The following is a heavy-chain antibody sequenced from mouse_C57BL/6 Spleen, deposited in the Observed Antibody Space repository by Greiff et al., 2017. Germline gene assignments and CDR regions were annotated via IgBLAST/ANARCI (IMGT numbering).Heavy chain of an antibody. Sequence: QVQLQQSGAELVRPGASVTLSCKASGYTFTDYEMHWVKQTPVHGLEWIGAIDPETGGTAYNQKFKGKDILTADKSSSTAYMELRSLTFEDSAVYYCTREDSGAMDYWGQGTSVTVSS. J-gene: IGHJ4*01. D-gene: IGHD3-1*01. V-gene: IGHV1-15*01. CDR1: GYTFTDYE. CDR2: IDPETGGT. CDR3: TREDSGAMDY.